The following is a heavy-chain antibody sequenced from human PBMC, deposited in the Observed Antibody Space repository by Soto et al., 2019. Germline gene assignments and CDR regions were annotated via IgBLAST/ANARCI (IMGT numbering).Heavy chain of an antibody. D-gene: IGHD2-2*02. J-gene: IGHJ6*02. CDR3: ARDGGVIIPGAIGGGYGLDV. CDR1: VFTFSDYY. V-gene: IGHV3-11*06. Sequence: GSLRLSCAASVFTFSDYYMSWIRQAPGKGLEWISYISGRNTFTQYADSVKGRFTISRDNAKNSLYLQLNSLTAEDTAVYYCARDGGVIIPGAIGGGYGLDVWGQGTTVTVSS. CDR2: ISGRNTFT.